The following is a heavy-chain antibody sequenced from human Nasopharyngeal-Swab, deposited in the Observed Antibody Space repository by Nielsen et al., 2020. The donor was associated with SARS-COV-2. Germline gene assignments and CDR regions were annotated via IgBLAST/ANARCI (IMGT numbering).Heavy chain of an antibody. CDR3: AKDNSVRYPDY. Sequence: GESLKISCGAFGFTFNNFPMSWVRQAPGKGLEWVSYINQRGDGTYYTDSVEGRFTVSRDNSENTLYLQMNSLRVEDTAVYYCAKDNSVRYPDYWGQGTLVTVSS. J-gene: IGHJ4*02. D-gene: IGHD5/OR15-5a*01. CDR1: GFTFNNFP. CDR2: INQRGDGT. V-gene: IGHV3-23*01.